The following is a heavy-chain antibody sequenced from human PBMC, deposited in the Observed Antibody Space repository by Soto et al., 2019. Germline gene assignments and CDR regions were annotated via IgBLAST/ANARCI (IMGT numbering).Heavy chain of an antibody. CDR3: ARHLSRDYDFWSGYYPNWFDP. Sequence: SETLSLTCTVSGGSISSSSYYWGWIRQPPGKGLEWIGSIYYSGSTYYNPSLKSRVTISVDTSKNQFSLKLSSVTAADTAVYYCARHLSRDYDFWSGYYPNWFDPWGQGTLVTVSS. D-gene: IGHD3-3*01. CDR2: IYYSGST. CDR1: GGSISSSSYY. V-gene: IGHV4-39*01. J-gene: IGHJ5*02.